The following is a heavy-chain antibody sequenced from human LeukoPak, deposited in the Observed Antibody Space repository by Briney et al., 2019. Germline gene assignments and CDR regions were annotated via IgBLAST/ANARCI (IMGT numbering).Heavy chain of an antibody. D-gene: IGHD5-18*01. J-gene: IGHJ3*02. CDR1: GGSISSYY. Sequence: PSETLSLTCTVSGGSISSYYWSWIRQPPGKGLEWIGYIYYSGSTNYNPSLKSRVTISVDTSKNQFSLKLSSVTAADTAVYYCAGSGGDTAMAEDIWGQGTMVTVSS. CDR2: IYYSGST. CDR3: AGSGGDTAMAEDI. V-gene: IGHV4-59*01.